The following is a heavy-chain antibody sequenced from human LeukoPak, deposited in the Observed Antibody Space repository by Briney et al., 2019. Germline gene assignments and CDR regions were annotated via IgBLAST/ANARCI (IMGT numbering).Heavy chain of an antibody. CDR2: ISWNSGSI. J-gene: IGHJ4*02. CDR1: GFTFDDYA. V-gene: IGHV3-9*01. Sequence: PGGSLRLSCAASGFTFDDYAMHWVRQAPGKGLEWVSGISWNSGSIGYADSVKGRFTISRDNAKNSLYLQMNSLRAEDTALYYCAKDGGANYYFDHWGQGTLVTVSS. D-gene: IGHD1-7*01. CDR3: AKDGGANYYFDH.